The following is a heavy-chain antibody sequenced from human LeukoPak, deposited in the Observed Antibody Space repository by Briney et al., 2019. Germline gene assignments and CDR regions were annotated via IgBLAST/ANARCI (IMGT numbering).Heavy chain of an antibody. CDR1: GFTFSSYA. CDR3: AKDLVGCSSTSCYFTVGGMDV. V-gene: IGHV3-23*01. Sequence: PGGSLRLSCAASGFTFSSYAMSWVRQAPGKGLEWVSAISGSGGSTYYADSVKGRLTISRDNSKNTLYLQMNSLRAEDTAVYYCAKDLVGCSSTSCYFTVGGMDVWGQGTTVTVSS. CDR2: ISGSGGST. J-gene: IGHJ6*02. D-gene: IGHD2-2*01.